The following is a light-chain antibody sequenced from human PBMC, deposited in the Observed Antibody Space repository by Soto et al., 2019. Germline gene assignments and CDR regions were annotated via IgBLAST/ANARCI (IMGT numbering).Light chain of an antibody. J-gene: IGKJ4*01. CDR2: NAS. CDR3: QQFTTYPLT. V-gene: IGKV1-13*02. CDR1: HDISST. Sequence: AIQLTQSPSTLSASVGDTVTITCRASHDISSTLVWYRQKPGKAPMLLIYNASILQDEIPSRYIGRGSGTDFTLTISSLQAEDFATFYCQQFTTYPLTFGGGTKVEIK.